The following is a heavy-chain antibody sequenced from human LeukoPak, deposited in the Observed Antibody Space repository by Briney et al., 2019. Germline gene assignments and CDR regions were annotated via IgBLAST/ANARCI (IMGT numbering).Heavy chain of an antibody. V-gene: IGHV5-51*01. J-gene: IGHJ5*02. CDR2: IYPGDSDT. D-gene: IGHD1-26*01. CDR1: GYSFTNYW. Sequence: GESLKISCKGSGYSFTNYWIGWVRQMPGKGLEWMGIIYPGDSDTRYSPSFQGQVTISADKSISTAYLQWSSLKASDTAMYYCARRRNQGGSFLGVFDPWGQGTLVTVSS. CDR3: ARRRNQGGSFLGVFDP.